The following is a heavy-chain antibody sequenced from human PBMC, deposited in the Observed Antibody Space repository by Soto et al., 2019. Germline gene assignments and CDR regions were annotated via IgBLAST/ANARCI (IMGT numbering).Heavy chain of an antibody. D-gene: IGHD6-19*01. CDR3: ARDGSGRTAFDI. CDR1: GGSISSGGYY. CDR2: IYYSGST. V-gene: IGHV4-31*03. J-gene: IGHJ3*02. Sequence: SETLSLTCTVSGGSISSGGYYWSWIRQHPGKGLEWIGYIYYSGSTYYNPSLKSRVTISVDTSKNQFSLKLSSVTAADTAVYYCARDGSGRTAFDIWGQGTMVTVS.